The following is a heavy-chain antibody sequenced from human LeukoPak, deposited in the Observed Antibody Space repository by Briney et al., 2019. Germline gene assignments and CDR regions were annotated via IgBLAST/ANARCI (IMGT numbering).Heavy chain of an antibody. J-gene: IGHJ4*02. CDR2: IWYDGSNK. D-gene: IGHD3-16*01. CDR3: ARGGAYGYVWGSQIY. Sequence: PGGSLRLSCGASGFTFSSYGMHWVRQAPGEGLEWVAVIWYDGSNKYYADSVKGRFTISRDNSKNTLYLQMNSLRAEDTAVYYCARGGAYGYVWGSQIYWGQGTLVTVSS. V-gene: IGHV3-33*01. CDR1: GFTFSSYG.